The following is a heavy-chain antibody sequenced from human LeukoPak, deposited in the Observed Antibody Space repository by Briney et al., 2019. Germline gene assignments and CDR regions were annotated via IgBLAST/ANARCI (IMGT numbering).Heavy chain of an antibody. Sequence: GESLQISCKGSGYSFTSYWIGWVRQLPGKGLEWMGIIYPGDSDTRYSPSFQGQVTISADKSISTAYLQWSSLKASDTAMYYCARSSLGATTEFDYWGQGTLVTVSS. D-gene: IGHD1-26*01. J-gene: IGHJ4*02. CDR1: GYSFTSYW. CDR3: ARSSLGATTEFDY. CDR2: IYPGDSDT. V-gene: IGHV5-51*01.